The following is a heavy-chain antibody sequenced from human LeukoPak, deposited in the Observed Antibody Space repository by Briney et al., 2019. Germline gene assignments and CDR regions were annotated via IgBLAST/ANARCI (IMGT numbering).Heavy chain of an antibody. Sequence: ASVKVSCRASGYTFASYAMNWVRQAPGQGLEWMGWINTYTGNPTYAQGFTGRFVFSLDTSVSTAYLQISSLKAEDTAVYYCAREAATEFDYWGQGTLVTVSS. CDR2: INTYTGNP. V-gene: IGHV7-4-1*02. D-gene: IGHD6-25*01. CDR1: GYTFASYA. J-gene: IGHJ4*02. CDR3: AREAATEFDY.